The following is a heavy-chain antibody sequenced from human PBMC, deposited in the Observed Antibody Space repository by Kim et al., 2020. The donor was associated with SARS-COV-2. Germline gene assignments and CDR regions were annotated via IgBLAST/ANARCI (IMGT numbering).Heavy chain of an antibody. CDR1: GFIFSDYA. J-gene: IGHJ4*02. CDR3: VRYVRDYGAVH. CDR2: TTRSGDGS. D-gene: IGHD3-10*02. V-gene: IGHV3-64D*06. Sequence: GGSLRLSCSASGFIFSDYAIHWVRQAPGKGLEYVSATTRSGDGSFYPASVEGRFTVSRDNSKNTLYLQMSSLRPEDTSVYYCVRYVRDYGAVHWGQGPLVTVSS.